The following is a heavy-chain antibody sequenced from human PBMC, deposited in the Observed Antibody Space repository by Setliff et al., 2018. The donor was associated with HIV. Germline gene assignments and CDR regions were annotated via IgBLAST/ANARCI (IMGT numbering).Heavy chain of an antibody. V-gene: IGHV1-46*01. CDR1: GYTFTCYG. CDR2: IYPGGARR. Sequence: ASVKVSCKASGYTFTCYGMNWVRQVPGQGLEWMGIIYPGGARRSYAQKFQGXVTMAXDXXTSTVXMELSSLRSEDTAFYYCARXXXXXXTGXWGQXXXVTX. J-gene: IGHJ4*02. D-gene: IGHD3-9*01. CDR3: ARXXXXXXTGX.